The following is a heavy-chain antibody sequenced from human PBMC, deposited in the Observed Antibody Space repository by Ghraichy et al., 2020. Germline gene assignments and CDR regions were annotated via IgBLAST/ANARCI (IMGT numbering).Heavy chain of an antibody. CDR3: ARPFRSGYYSYYYSGMDV. D-gene: IGHD3-3*01. CDR1: GGSISSSSYY. CDR2: IYYSGST. J-gene: IGHJ6*02. Sequence: SETLSLTCTVSGGSISSSSYYWGWIRQPPGKGLEWIGSIYYSGSTYYNPSLKSRVTISVDTSKNQFSLKLSSVTAADTAVYYGARPFRSGYYSYYYSGMDVWGQGTTVTVSS. V-gene: IGHV4-39*01.